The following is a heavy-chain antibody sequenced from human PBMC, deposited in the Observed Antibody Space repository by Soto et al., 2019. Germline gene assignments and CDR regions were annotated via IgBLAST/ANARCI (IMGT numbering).Heavy chain of an antibody. CDR3: ASQSTVTTPYFDY. Sequence: SEPLSLTCTVSGGSISSYYWSWIRQPPGKGLEWIGYIYYSGSTNYNPSLKSRVTISVDTSKNQFSLKLSSVTAADTAVYYCASQSTVTTPYFDYWGQGTLVTVSS. CDR2: IYYSGST. CDR1: GGSISSYY. J-gene: IGHJ4*02. D-gene: IGHD4-17*01. V-gene: IGHV4-59*01.